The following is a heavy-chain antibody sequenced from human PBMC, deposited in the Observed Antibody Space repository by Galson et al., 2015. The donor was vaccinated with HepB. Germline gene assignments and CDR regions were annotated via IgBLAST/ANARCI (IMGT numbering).Heavy chain of an antibody. D-gene: IGHD1-7*01. J-gene: IGHJ5*02. CDR1: GFTFRSSA. Sequence: QSGAEVKKPGESLRISCKASGFTFRSSAIQWVRQARGQRLEWIGWIAVGSGNTNYAQRFQERVTITRDMSTSTAYMELSSLRSEDTAIYYCAADAGNWNYWGWFDPWGQGTLVTVSS. CDR2: IAVGSGNT. CDR3: AADAGNWNYWGWFDP. V-gene: IGHV1-58*02.